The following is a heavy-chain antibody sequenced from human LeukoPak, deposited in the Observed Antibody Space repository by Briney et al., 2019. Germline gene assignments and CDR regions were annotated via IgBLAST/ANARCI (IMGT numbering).Heavy chain of an antibody. D-gene: IGHD1-1*01. V-gene: IGHV3-33*06. CDR3: AKDSWSRGDDAFDI. CDR1: GFTFSSYG. CDR2: IWYDGSNK. Sequence: GRSLRLSCAASGFTFSSYGMHWVRQAPGKGLEWVAVIWYDGSNKYYADSVKGRFTISRDNSKNTLYLQMNSLRAEDTAVNYCAKDSWSRGDDAFDIWGQGTMVTVSS. J-gene: IGHJ3*02.